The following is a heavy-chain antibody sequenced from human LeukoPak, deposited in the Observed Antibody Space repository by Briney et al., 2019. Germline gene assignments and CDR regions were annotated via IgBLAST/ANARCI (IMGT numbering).Heavy chain of an antibody. CDR2: ISSSSSYI. D-gene: IGHD6-13*01. J-gene: IGHJ4*02. CDR1: GFTFSSYS. CDR3: ARDSGGYAAGTDFDY. Sequence: PGGSLRLSCAASGFTFSSYSMNWVRQAPGKGLEWVSSISSSSSYIYYALSVKGRFTISRDNAKNSLYLQMNSLRAEETAVYYCARDSGGYAAGTDFDYWGQGTLVTVSS. V-gene: IGHV3-21*01.